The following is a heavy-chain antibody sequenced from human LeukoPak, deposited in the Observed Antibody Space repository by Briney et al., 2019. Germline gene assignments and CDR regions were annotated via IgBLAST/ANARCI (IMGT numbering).Heavy chain of an antibody. CDR1: GFTFCSYA. J-gene: IGHJ5*02. CDR2: ISGCGGSI. Sequence: PGGPLRLSCAASGFTFCSYAVRWPRRAPGKGLVGVTDISGCGGSIYYADYVKGRVTSSRDNSKNTLYLQMNSLRAEDTAVYYCAKDRYGVFVRCFDPWGQETLVTVSS. V-gene: IGHV3-23*01. D-gene: IGHD4-17*01. CDR3: AKDRYGVFVRCFDP.